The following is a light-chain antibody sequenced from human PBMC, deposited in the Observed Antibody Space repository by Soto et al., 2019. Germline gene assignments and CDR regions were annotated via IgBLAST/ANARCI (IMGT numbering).Light chain of an antibody. Sequence: QSVLIQPPSASGTPGQRVTIYCSGRTSNIGSNTVNWYQHLPGTAPKLLIYSNDHRPSGVPDRFSGSKSGTSASLAISGLQSEDEADYYCSAWDHSLNGHVVFGGGTKLTVL. V-gene: IGLV1-44*01. CDR2: SND. CDR3: SAWDHSLNGHVV. CDR1: TSNIGSNT. J-gene: IGLJ2*01.